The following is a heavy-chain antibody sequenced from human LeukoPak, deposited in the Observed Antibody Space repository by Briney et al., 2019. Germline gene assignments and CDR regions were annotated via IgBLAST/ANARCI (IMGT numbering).Heavy chain of an antibody. CDR1: GYTFTSYD. V-gene: IGHV1-8*01. J-gene: IGHJ6*04. CDR3: ARGDSVVDI. Sequence: ASVKVSCKASGYTFTSYDINWVRQAPGQGLEWMGWMNPKSTHTGYAQKFQGRVTMTRNTSIATAYMELSSLRSDDTAVYYCARGDSVVDIWGKGTTATVSS. CDR2: MNPKSTHT.